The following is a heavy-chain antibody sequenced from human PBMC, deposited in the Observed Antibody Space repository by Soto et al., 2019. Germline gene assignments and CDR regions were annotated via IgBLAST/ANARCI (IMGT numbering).Heavy chain of an antibody. CDR3: TREDEAAGDY. Sequence: GSLRLSCTASGFTFGDYAMSWFRQAPGKGLEWVGFIRSKAYGGTTEYAASVKDRFTISRDDSKSIAHLQMNSLKTEDTAVYYCTREDEAAGDYWGQGTLVTVSS. CDR1: GFTFGDYA. J-gene: IGHJ4*02. CDR2: IRSKAYGGTT. D-gene: IGHD6-13*01. V-gene: IGHV3-49*03.